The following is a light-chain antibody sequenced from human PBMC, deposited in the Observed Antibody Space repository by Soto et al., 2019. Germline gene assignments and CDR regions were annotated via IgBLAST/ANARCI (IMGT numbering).Light chain of an antibody. Sequence: DIQMTQSPSTLAATSGDRVTITCRASQSISAWLAWYQQKPGKAPKLLIYDASNLESGVPSRLSGSGSGTEFTLTISNLQPDYFATYYCQQYENYWTFGQGTKVDIK. J-gene: IGKJ1*01. CDR2: DAS. CDR3: QQYENYWT. CDR1: QSISAW. V-gene: IGKV1-5*01.